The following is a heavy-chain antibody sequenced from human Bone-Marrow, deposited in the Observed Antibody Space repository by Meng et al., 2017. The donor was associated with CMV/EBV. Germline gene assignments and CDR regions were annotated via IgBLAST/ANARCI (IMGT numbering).Heavy chain of an antibody. J-gene: IGHJ5*02. CDR2: INQSGST. D-gene: IGHD2-2*01. CDR1: GGSFSGYY. Sequence: YGGSFSGYYWSWSRQPPGKGLEWIGEINQSGSTNYNPSLKSRVTISVDTSKNQFSLKLSSVTAADTAVYYCARGLRCSSTSCYRFDPWGQGTLVTVSS. CDR3: ARGLRCSSTSCYRFDP. V-gene: IGHV4-34*01.